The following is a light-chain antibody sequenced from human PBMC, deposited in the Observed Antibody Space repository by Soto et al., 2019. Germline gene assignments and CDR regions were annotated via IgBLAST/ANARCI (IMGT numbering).Light chain of an antibody. CDR1: SSDVXTYNL. J-gene: IGLJ1*01. CDR3: SSSADSNNFYV. Sequence: QSVLTQPASVSGSPGQSITISCTGTSSDVXTYNLVSWYQHHPGKAPKLMIYEGSKRTSGVYNRFSAYKSGNTACLNVSGLQTDDKADYYCSSSADSNNFYVFGTGSKVTVL. CDR2: EGS. V-gene: IGLV2-14*02.